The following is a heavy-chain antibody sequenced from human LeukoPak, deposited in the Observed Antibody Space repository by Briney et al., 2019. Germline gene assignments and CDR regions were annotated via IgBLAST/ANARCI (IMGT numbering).Heavy chain of an antibody. CDR3: ARDKVPGDY. V-gene: IGHV4-59*01. J-gene: IGHJ4*02. D-gene: IGHD1-1*01. CDR1: GGSISPYY. Sequence: SEALSLTCTVSGGSISPYYWNWIRQPPGKGLEWIGYIYDSGSADYNPALKSRVTISVDTSKNQISLKLSSVTAADTAVYYCARDKVPGDYWGQGTLVTVSS. CDR2: IYDSGSA.